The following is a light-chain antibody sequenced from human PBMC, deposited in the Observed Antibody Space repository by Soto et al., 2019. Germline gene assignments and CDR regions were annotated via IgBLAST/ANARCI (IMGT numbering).Light chain of an antibody. CDR3: LLTYNVDRV. Sequence: QAVVTQEPSVTVSPGGTVTLTCGSSTGAVTSGHFPYWFQQKPGQAPRTLIYEASNKFSWTPARFSGSLLGGKAALTLSGAQPEVGPDSNRLLTYNVDRVFAGGT. CDR2: EAS. V-gene: IGLV7-46*01. CDR1: TGAVTSGHF. J-gene: IGLJ2*01.